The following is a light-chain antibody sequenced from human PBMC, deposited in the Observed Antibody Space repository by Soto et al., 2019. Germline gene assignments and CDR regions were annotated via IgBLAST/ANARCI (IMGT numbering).Light chain of an antibody. Sequence: QSVLTQPPSVSGAPGQRVTIPCTGSSSNIGSFYDVHWYQQLPGTVPKLLIYGDNNRPSGVPDRFSASKSGTAASLAITGLQAEDEAYYYCQSYDNSLNHVVFGGGTKVTVL. V-gene: IGLV1-40*01. CDR1: SSNIGSFYD. J-gene: IGLJ2*01. CDR2: GDN. CDR3: QSYDNSLNHVV.